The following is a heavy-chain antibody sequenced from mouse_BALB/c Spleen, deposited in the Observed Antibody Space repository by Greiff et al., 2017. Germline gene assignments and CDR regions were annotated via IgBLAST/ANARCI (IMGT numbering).Heavy chain of an antibody. CDR1: GFNIKDTY. J-gene: IGHJ4*01. CDR2: IDPANGNT. V-gene: IGHV14-3*02. D-gene: IGHD2-12*01. Sequence: VQLQQSGAELVKPGASVKLSCTASGFNIKDTYMNWVKQRPEQGLEWIGRIDPANGNTKYDPKFQGKATITADTSSNTAYLQLSSLTSEDTAVYYCAHDAVGAMDYWGQGTADTVSS. CDR3: AHDAVGAMDY.